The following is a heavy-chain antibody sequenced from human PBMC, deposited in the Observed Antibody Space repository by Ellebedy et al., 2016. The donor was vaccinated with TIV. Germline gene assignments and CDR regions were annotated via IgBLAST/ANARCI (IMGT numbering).Heavy chain of an antibody. V-gene: IGHV3-7*01. Sequence: GESLKISCAASGFSFRSYWMSWVRQAPGKGLEWVANIYQDGSGRYYLDSVKGRFTISRDNANNLLFLQMNSLRAEDTAVYYCARRGSYGDYAVQVNSWFDTWGQGTLVTVSS. CDR3: ARRGSYGDYAVQVNSWFDT. CDR2: IYQDGSGR. D-gene: IGHD4-17*01. CDR1: GFSFRSYW. J-gene: IGHJ5*02.